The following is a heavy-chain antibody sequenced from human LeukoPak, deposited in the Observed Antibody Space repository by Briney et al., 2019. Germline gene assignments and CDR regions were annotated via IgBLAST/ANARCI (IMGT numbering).Heavy chain of an antibody. CDR3: ERARNSYPYYLEY. CDR1: GFTFSSYS. D-gene: IGHD5-18*01. V-gene: IGHV3-21*01. Sequence: PGGSLRLSCAASGFTFSSYSMNWVRQAPGKGLEWVSSISSSSYIYYADSVKGRFTISRDNAKNSLYLQMNSLRAEDTAVYYCERARNSYPYYLEYCGHGTLITLCS. CDR2: ISSSSYI. J-gene: IGHJ4*01.